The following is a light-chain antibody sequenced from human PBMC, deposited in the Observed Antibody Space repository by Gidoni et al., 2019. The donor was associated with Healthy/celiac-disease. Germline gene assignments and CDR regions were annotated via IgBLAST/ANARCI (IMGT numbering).Light chain of an antibody. CDR1: QAIRND. Sequence: IQMPQSPSSLSASVGDRVTITCRASQAIRNDLGWYQQKPGKAPKRLIYAAASLQGGVPSRFIGSGSGTEFTLTISSLQPEDFATYYCLQQNSYHLITFGQGTRLEIK. CDR2: AAA. J-gene: IGKJ5*01. V-gene: IGKV1-17*01. CDR3: LQQNSYHLIT.